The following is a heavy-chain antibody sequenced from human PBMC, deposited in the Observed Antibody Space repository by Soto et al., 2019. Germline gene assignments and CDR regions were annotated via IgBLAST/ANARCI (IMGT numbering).Heavy chain of an antibody. CDR1: GFSFSDHY. V-gene: IGHV3-11*01. CDR3: ARETADYDSSGLDY. D-gene: IGHD3-22*01. J-gene: IGHJ4*02. Sequence: PVGSLRLSCAASGFSFSDHYMSWVRQAPGKGLEWISHISGIAETIYYADSVRGRFTVSRDNAKNSLYLQLNSLRAEDTAVYYCARETADYDSSGLDYCGQGTLVTVSS. CDR2: ISGIAETI.